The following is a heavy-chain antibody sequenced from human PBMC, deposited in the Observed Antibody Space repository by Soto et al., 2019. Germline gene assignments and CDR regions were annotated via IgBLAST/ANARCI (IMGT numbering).Heavy chain of an antibody. D-gene: IGHD2-2*01. CDR1: GYTFTDYY. V-gene: IGHV1-2*02. Sequence: QEQLVQSGAEVKKPGASLKVSCKASGYTFTDYYIHWVRQAPGQGLEWVGWINPDSGGTNLAQRFQGRVTTTRDTSINTAYLELSSLRSDDTAVYYCAIRTGQLAIISEFDGDWFFEVWGRGTLVTVSS. CDR2: INPDSGGT. CDR3: AIRTGQLAIISEFDGDWFFEV. J-gene: IGHJ2*01.